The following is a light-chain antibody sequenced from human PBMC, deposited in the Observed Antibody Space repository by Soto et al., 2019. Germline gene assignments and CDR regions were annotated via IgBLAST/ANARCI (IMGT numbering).Light chain of an antibody. V-gene: IGKV1-39*01. CDR3: KKSYSPPIP. J-gene: IGKJ5*01. CDR1: QSISSY. Sequence: DIQMTQSPSSLSASVGDRVTITCRASQSISSYLNWYQQKPGKAPKLLIYAASSLQSGVPSRFSGSRSGTDFTSPISTLKPKVFATYYSKKSYSPPIPSAKGPRLDIK. CDR2: AAS.